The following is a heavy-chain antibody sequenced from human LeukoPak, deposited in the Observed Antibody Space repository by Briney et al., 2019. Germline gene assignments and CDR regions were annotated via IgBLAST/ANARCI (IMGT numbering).Heavy chain of an antibody. D-gene: IGHD6-13*01. J-gene: IGHJ4*02. CDR1: GYTFTSYA. CDR2: INGGNGNT. V-gene: IGHV1-3*03. Sequence: ASVKVSCKASGYTFTSYAMHWVRQAPGQRLEWMGWINGGNGNTKYSQEFQGRVTITRDTFASTAYMELSSLRSEDMAVYYCASPCGYSSSWYYCWGQGTLVTVSS. CDR3: ASPCGYSSSWYYC.